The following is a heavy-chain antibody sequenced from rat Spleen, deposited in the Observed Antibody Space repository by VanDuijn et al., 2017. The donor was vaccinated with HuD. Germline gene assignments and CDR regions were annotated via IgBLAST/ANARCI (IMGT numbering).Heavy chain of an antibody. V-gene: IGHV3-3*01. D-gene: IGHD1-2*01. Sequence: EVQLQESGPGLVKPSQSLSLTCSVTGYSIKSSYRWNWLRKFPGNKLEWMGYINNAGNTNYNPSLKSRISITRNTSKNPFFLQVNSVTTEDTATIYCAREGFTIAGNVMDAWGQVASVTVSS. CDR3: AREGFTIAGNVMDA. J-gene: IGHJ4*01. CDR2: INNAGNT. CDR1: GYSIKSSYR.